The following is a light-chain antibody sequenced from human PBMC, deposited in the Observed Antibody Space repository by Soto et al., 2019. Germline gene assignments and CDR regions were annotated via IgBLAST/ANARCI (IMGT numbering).Light chain of an antibody. V-gene: IGLV1-47*02. J-gene: IGLJ1*01. CDR2: SNN. CDR1: SSNIGSNY. Sequence: QSVLTQPPSASGTPGQRVTISCSGSSSNIGSNYVYWYQQLPGTAPKLLIYSNNQRPSGVPDRFSGSKSGTSASLAISGLRSEDEADYYCAAWDDSLSGYVFGTGIKSPS. CDR3: AAWDDSLSGYV.